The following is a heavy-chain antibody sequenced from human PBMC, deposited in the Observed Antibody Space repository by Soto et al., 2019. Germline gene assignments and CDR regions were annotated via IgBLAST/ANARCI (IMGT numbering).Heavy chain of an antibody. V-gene: IGHV4-39*01. CDR1: GGSISSSSYY. D-gene: IGHD3-22*01. Sequence: PSETLSLTCTVSGGSISSSSYYWAWIRQPPGKGLEWIGNVYYGGSTYYNPSLKSRVTISVETSKSQFSLKLSSVTAADTAVYYCAGGDYYHSSGYYFYYYTMDVWGQGTTVTVSS. J-gene: IGHJ6*02. CDR3: AGGDYYHSSGYYFYYYTMDV. CDR2: VYYGGST.